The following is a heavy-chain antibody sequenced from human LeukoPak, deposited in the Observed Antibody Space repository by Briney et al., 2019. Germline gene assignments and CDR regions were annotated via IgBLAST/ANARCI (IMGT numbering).Heavy chain of an antibody. D-gene: IGHD2-15*01. CDR1: GGSFNGYY. Sequence: SETLSLTCAVYGGSFNGYYWNWIRQPPGKGLEWIGEIYRSGSTNYNPSIKSRVTISVDTSKNQFSLKLSSVTAADTAVYYCARVGCNGGPCNYQFDFDYWGQGILVTVSS. V-gene: IGHV4-34*01. CDR2: IYRSGST. CDR3: ARVGCNGGPCNYQFDFDY. J-gene: IGHJ4*02.